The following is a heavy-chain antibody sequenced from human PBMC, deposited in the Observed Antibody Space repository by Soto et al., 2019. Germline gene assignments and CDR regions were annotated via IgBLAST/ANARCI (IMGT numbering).Heavy chain of an antibody. Sequence: QVQLVQSGAEVKKPGSSVKVSCKASGGTFSSYALSWVRQAPGQGLEWMGRISPILGIANYAQKFQGRVTTTADKSTSTAYMELSSLRSEDTAMYYCATGPSPFDYWGQGTLVTVSS. CDR1: GGTFSSYA. J-gene: IGHJ4*02. CDR2: ISPILGIA. CDR3: ATGPSPFDY. D-gene: IGHD6-6*01. V-gene: IGHV1-69*02.